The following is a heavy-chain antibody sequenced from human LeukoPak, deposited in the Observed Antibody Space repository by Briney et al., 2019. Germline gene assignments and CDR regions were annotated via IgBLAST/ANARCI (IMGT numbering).Heavy chain of an antibody. CDR2: ISSSGSTI. V-gene: IGHV3-48*03. Sequence: PGRTLRLSCAASGFTLSSYEMNCVRQAPRKGLEWGSYISSSGSTIYNADSVKGRFTISRDNAKNSLYLQMNSLRAEDTAVYYCATPLSGSSGYTFDYWSQGTLVTVSS. J-gene: IGHJ4*02. CDR3: ATPLSGSSGYTFDY. D-gene: IGHD3-22*01. CDR1: GFTLSSYE.